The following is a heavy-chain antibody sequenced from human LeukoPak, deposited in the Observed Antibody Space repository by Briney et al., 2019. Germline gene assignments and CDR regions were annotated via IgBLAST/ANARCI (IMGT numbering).Heavy chain of an antibody. J-gene: IGHJ3*02. CDR3: ARDPYKNKDYTNYGAFDI. D-gene: IGHD4-11*01. V-gene: IGHV3-7*01. Sequence: PGGSLRLSCAASGFTFSSYSMNWVRQAPGKGLEWVASIKYDGREIQYVDSVKGRFTISRDNAKRSLYLEMASLRVEDTAVFYCARDPYKNKDYTNYGAFDIWGQGTMVTVSS. CDR1: GFTFSSYS. CDR2: IKYDGREI.